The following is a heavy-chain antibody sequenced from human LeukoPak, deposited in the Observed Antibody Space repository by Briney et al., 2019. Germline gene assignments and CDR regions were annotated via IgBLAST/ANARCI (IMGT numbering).Heavy chain of an antibody. J-gene: IGHJ4*02. Sequence: GGSLRLSCAASGFTFSSYAMHWVRQAPGKGLEWVAVISYDGSNKYYADSVKGRFTISRDNSKNTLYLQMNSLRAEDTAVYYCARDQDVEMDEFPAGYWGQGTLVTVSS. CDR2: ISYDGSNK. D-gene: IGHD5-24*01. V-gene: IGHV3-30-3*01. CDR3: ARDQDVEMDEFPAGY. CDR1: GFTFSSYA.